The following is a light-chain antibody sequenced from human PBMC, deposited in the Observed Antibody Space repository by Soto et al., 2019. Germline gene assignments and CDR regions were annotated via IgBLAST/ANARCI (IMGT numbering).Light chain of an antibody. CDR1: QSISSSY. CDR2: GGS. Sequence: EVVLTQSPGTLSLSPGERTTLSCRASQSISSSYLAWYQQKPGQPPRLLIYGGSSRAPGIPDRFSGSGSGTDFPLTISRLEPEDFAGYYCQLYCSSTRGFTFGHGTKVEIK. J-gene: IGKJ3*01. V-gene: IGKV3-20*01. CDR3: QLYCSSTRGFT.